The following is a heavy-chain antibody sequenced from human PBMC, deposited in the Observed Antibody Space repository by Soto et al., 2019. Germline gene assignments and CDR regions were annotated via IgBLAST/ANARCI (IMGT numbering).Heavy chain of an antibody. V-gene: IGHV5-51*01. Sequence: GDSLKISCNGSGYSFTSYWIGWVRQMPGKGLEWMGIIYPGDSDTRYSPSFQGQVTISADKSISTAYLQWSSLKASDTAMYYCARGDTIFRGAFDIWGQGTMVTVSS. J-gene: IGHJ3*02. D-gene: IGHD3-3*01. CDR2: IYPGDSDT. CDR3: ARGDTIFRGAFDI. CDR1: GYSFTSYW.